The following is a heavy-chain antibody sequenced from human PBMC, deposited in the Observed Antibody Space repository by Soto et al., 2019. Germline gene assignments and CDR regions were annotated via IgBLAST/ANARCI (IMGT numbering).Heavy chain of an antibody. Sequence: QVQLVQSGTEVKKPGASVKVSCKASGYIMTTYGVSWVRQAPRQGLEWVGWISAYNDHTNYAQKFQGRVTMTTDTSTSTAYMELRSLRSDDTAVYYCARGTYFDYWGQGTLVTVS. J-gene: IGHJ4*02. CDR1: GYIMTTYG. CDR2: ISAYNDHT. V-gene: IGHV1-18*01. D-gene: IGHD1-1*01. CDR3: ARGTYFDY.